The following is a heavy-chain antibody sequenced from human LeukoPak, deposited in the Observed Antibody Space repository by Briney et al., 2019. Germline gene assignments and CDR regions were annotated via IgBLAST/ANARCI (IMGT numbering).Heavy chain of an antibody. CDR2: ISSDGSNK. D-gene: IGHD6-19*01. V-gene: IGHV3-30*18. CDR1: GFTFSSYE. Sequence: PGGSLRLSCAASGFTFSSYEMNWVRQAPGKGLEWVADISSDGSNKYYADSVKGRFTISRDNSKNTLYLQMNSLRAEDAAVYYCAKDPIAVAGNNYYGMDVWGQGTTVTVSS. J-gene: IGHJ6*02. CDR3: AKDPIAVAGNNYYGMDV.